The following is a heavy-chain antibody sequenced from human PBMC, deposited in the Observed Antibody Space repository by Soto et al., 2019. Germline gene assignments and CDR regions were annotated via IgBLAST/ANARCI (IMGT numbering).Heavy chain of an antibody. J-gene: IGHJ5*02. Sequence: QVHLVQSGAEVKKPGSSVKVSCNPSGGIFNSYGISWVRQGPGQGLQWMGGINPLLGSTNYAEKFQGRLTITADYSRRTVYMELNNLRPEDTATYFCAKNRGGVYTTWGQGTLVTVSS. D-gene: IGHD3-10*01. V-gene: IGHV1-69*11. CDR3: AKNRGGVYTT. CDR2: INPLLGST. CDR1: GGIFNSYG.